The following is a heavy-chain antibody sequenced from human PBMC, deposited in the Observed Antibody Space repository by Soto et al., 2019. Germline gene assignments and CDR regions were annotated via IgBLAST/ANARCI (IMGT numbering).Heavy chain of an antibody. CDR2: INSDGRTT. D-gene: IGHD1-7*01. CDR1: GFTFSSYW. V-gene: IGHV3-74*01. Sequence: PGESLKISCAASGFTFSSYWMHWVRQAPGKGLVWVSHINSDGRTTNYADSVKGRFTISRDNAKNTLYLQMNSLRAEDTAVYYCARDIRTTNWFDPWGQGTLVTVSS. J-gene: IGHJ5*02. CDR3: ARDIRTTNWFDP.